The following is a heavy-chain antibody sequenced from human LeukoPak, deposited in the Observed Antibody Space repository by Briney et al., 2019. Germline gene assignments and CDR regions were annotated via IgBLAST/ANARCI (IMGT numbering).Heavy chain of an antibody. D-gene: IGHD6-13*01. Sequence: PGGSLRLSCVASRFTFNTYAVNWVRQAPGKGLEWVSAISSNADVTYYADSVRGRFTISRDNSKNTLDLQMNSLRAEDTAIYYCAKILDAAGLDYWGQGTLVTVSS. V-gene: IGHV3-23*01. J-gene: IGHJ4*02. CDR3: AKILDAAGLDY. CDR2: ISSNADVT. CDR1: RFTFNTYA.